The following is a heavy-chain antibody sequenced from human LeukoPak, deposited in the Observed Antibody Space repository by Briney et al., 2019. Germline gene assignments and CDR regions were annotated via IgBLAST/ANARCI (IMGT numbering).Heavy chain of an antibody. CDR3: ARDRMGRDYYYYYYMDV. CDR1: GGSISSYY. V-gene: IGHV4-4*07. CDR2: IYTSGST. Sequence: SETLSLTCTVSGGSISSYYWSWIRQPAGKGLEWIGRIYTSGSTNYNPSLKSRVTMSVDTSKNQFSLKLSSVTAADTAVYYCARDRMGRDYYYYYYMDVWGKGTTVTVSS. J-gene: IGHJ6*03. D-gene: IGHD2-8*01.